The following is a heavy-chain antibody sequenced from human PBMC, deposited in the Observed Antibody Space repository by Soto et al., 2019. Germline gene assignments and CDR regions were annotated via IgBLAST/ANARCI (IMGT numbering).Heavy chain of an antibody. Sequence: PGGSLRLSCAASGFTFSSYAMSWVRQAPGKGLGWVSAISGSGGSTYYADSVKGRFTISRDNSKNTLYLQMNSLRAEDTAVYYCAKDPPKRYYYDSSGPNRGQGTLVTVSS. CDR3: AKDPPKRYYYDSSGPN. D-gene: IGHD3-22*01. CDR1: GFTFSSYA. CDR2: ISGSGGST. V-gene: IGHV3-23*01. J-gene: IGHJ4*02.